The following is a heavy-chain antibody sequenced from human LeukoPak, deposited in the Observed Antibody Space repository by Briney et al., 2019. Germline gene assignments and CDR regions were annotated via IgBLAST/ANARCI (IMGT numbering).Heavy chain of an antibody. CDR1: GFTFSSYS. Sequence: PGGSLRLSCAASGFTFSSYSMNWVRQAPGKGLEWVGRIKSKTDGGTTDYAAPVIGRFTILRDDSKNTLYLQMNSLRAEDTAVYYCAKDARNTAIPKGPAFDIWGQGTMVTVSS. CDR3: AKDARNTAIPKGPAFDI. D-gene: IGHD5-18*01. J-gene: IGHJ3*02. CDR2: IKSKTDGGTT. V-gene: IGHV3-15*01.